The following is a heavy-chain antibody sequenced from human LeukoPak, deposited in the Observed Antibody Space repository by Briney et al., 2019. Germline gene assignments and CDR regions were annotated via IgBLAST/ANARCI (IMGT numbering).Heavy chain of an antibody. V-gene: IGHV4-30-4*01. CDR2: IYYSGST. J-gene: IGHJ6*04. CDR3: ARDRLIAAAGTLAGMDV. D-gene: IGHD6-13*01. CDR1: GGSISSGDYY. Sequence: PSETLSLTCTVSGGSISSGDYYWSWIRQPPGKGLEWIGYIYYSGSTYYNPSPKSRVTISVDTSKNQFSLKLSSVTAADTAVYYCARDRLIAAAGTLAGMDVWGKGTTVTVSS.